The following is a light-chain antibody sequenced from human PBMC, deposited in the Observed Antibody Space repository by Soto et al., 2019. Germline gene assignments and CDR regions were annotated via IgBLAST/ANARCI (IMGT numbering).Light chain of an antibody. Sequence: QSALTQPASVSGSPGQSITISCSGTSSDVGGYNYVSWYQQNPGTAPKLLIYDVSNRPSGVSHRFSGSKSGNTASLTISGLQAGDEADHYCSSYRSSRTYVFGTGTKVTVL. CDR2: DVS. CDR1: SSDVGGYNY. V-gene: IGLV2-14*01. CDR3: SSYRSSRTYV. J-gene: IGLJ1*01.